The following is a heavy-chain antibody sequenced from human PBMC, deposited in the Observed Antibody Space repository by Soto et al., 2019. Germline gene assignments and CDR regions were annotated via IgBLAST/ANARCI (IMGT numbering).Heavy chain of an antibody. J-gene: IGHJ5*02. CDR1: GYTFTSYG. CDR2: ISAYNGNT. V-gene: IGHV1-18*01. D-gene: IGHD6-19*01. CDR3: ARDHQQWLVPLDYNWFDP. Sequence: RASVKVSCKASGYTFTSYGIIWVRQAPGQGLEWMGWISAYNGNTNYAQKLQGRVTMTTDTSTSTAYMELRSLRSDDTAVYYCARDHQQWLVPLDYNWFDPWGQGTLVTVSS.